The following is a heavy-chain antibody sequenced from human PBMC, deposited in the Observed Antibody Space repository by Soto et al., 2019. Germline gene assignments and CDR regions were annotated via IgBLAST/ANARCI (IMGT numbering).Heavy chain of an antibody. V-gene: IGHV3-30-3*01. J-gene: IGHJ4*02. Sequence: QVQLVESGGGVVQPGRSLRLSCAASGFTFSSYAMHWVRQAPGKGLEWVAVISYGGSNKYYADSVKGRFTISRDNSKNTLYLQMNSLRAEDTAVYYCARDATYYYDSSGYGLVDYWGQGTLVTVSS. CDR1: GFTFSSYA. CDR2: ISYGGSNK. CDR3: ARDATYYYDSSGYGLVDY. D-gene: IGHD3-22*01.